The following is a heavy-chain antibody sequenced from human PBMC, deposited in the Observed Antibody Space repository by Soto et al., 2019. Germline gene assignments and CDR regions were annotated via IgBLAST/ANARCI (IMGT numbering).Heavy chain of an antibody. CDR1: GFSLTTSGVG. Sequence: QITLNESGPTQVKPRQTLTLTCTFSGFSLTTSGVGVGWIRQSPGKAPEWLALIYWDDDKRYSPSLKSRLTITKDTSKNQVVLTMADVDPADTDTCYCAHRVLRTVFGLVTTTASYFDSWGQGTPVAVSS. V-gene: IGHV2-5*02. D-gene: IGHD3-3*01. CDR3: AHRVLRTVFGLVTTTASYFDS. J-gene: IGHJ4*02. CDR2: IYWDDDK.